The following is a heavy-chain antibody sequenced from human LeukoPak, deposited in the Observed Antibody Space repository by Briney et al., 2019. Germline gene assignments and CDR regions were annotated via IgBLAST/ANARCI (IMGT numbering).Heavy chain of an antibody. J-gene: IGHJ4*02. CDR3: AKDDAWLRFGE. CDR1: GFTFSSYW. CDR2: IKPDGSAK. D-gene: IGHD3-10*01. Sequence: GGSLRLSCATSGFTFSSYWMTWVRQAPGKGLEWLANIKPDGSAKYYVDSVKGRFTISRDNSKNTVYLQVISLTAEDTAVYYCAKDDAWLRFGEWSQGTLVTVSS. V-gene: IGHV3-7*03.